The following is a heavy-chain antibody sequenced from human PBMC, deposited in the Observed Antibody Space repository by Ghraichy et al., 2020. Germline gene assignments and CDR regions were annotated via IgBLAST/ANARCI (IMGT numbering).Heavy chain of an antibody. CDR1: GFTFSSYW. Sequence: GESLNISCAASGFTFSSYWMSWVRQAPGKGLEWVANIKQDGSEKYYVDSVKGRFTISRDNAKNSLYLQMNSLRAEDTAVYYCATEGGGAARSSGFYYYGMDVWGQGTTVTVSS. CDR3: ATEGGGAARSSGFYYYGMDV. V-gene: IGHV3-7*01. J-gene: IGHJ6*02. CDR2: IKQDGSEK. D-gene: IGHD6-6*01.